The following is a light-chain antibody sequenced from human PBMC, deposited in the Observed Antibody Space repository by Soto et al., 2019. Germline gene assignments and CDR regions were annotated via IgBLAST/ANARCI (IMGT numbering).Light chain of an antibody. J-gene: IGKJ2*01. V-gene: IGKV1-16*01. CDR1: QRITRY. CDR3: QQYNSYSGT. CDR2: AAS. Sequence: DIQITQSPSSLSASVGDRVTITCRASQRITRYLNWYQQKPGKAPKFLIYAASSLQSGVPSRFSGSGSGTEFTLTISSLQPDDFATYYCQQYNSYSGTFGQGTKVDIK.